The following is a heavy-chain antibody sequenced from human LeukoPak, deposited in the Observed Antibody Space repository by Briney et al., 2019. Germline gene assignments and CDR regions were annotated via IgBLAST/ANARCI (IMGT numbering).Heavy chain of an antibody. CDR1: GFTFSSYA. CDR3: ARAYSSSWSAMN. CDR2: ISYDGSNE. J-gene: IGHJ4*02. V-gene: IGHV3-30-3*01. Sequence: GGSLRLSCAASGFTFSSYAMHWVRQAPGKGPDWVTLISYDGSNEYYADSVKGRFTISRDNSKNTLYLQMNSLRAEDTAVYYCARAYSSSWSAMNWGQGTLVTVSS. D-gene: IGHD6-13*01.